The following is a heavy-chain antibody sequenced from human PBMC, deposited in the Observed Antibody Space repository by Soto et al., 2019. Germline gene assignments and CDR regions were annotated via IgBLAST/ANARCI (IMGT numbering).Heavy chain of an antibody. CDR3: STRDTGRVY. J-gene: IGHJ4*02. D-gene: IGHD5-18*01. Sequence: QVQLQESGPGLVKPSGTLSLTCAVSGVSIGSHDWWTWVRQPPGKGLEWIGESHQSGNTNYNSYLYRQVTVPRHKSKNQFSLQLSSVTFADTAVYYCSTRDTGRVYGGQGTLVTVSP. CDR2: SHQSGNT. V-gene: IGHV4-4*02. CDR1: GVSIGSHDW.